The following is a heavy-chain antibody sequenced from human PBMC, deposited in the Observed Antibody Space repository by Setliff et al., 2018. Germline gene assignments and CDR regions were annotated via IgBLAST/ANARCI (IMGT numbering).Heavy chain of an antibody. D-gene: IGHD3-22*01. V-gene: IGHV4-30-4*08. CDR3: ARESRYYYDNLGTLDY. Sequence: SETLSLTCPVSGGSISSGDYYWSWIRQPPGKGLEWIGYIYSSGSTYYNPSLKSRVSISVDTYKNQFSLKLSCVPAADTAVYYCARESRYYYDNLGTLDYWGQGTQVTVSS. CDR1: GGSISSGDYY. CDR2: IYSSGST. J-gene: IGHJ4*02.